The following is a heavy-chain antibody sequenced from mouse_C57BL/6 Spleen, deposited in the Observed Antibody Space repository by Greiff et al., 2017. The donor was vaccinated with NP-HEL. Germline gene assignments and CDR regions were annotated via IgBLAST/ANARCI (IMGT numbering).Heavy chain of an antibody. CDR3: TRRSYYYGSTYYYALDY. CDR2: IDPETGGT. D-gene: IGHD1-1*01. V-gene: IGHV1-15*01. CDR1: GYTFTDYE. Sequence: VQLQQSGAELVRPGASVTLSCKASGYTFTDYEMHWVKQTPVHGLEWIGAIDPETGGTDYNQKFKGKAILTADKSSSTAYMELRSLTSEDSAVYYCTRRSYYYGSTYYYALDYWGQGTSVTVSA. J-gene: IGHJ4*01.